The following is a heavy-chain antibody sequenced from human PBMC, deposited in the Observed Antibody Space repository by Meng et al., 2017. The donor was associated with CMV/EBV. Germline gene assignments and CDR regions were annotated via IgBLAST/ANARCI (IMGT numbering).Heavy chain of an antibody. J-gene: IGHJ5*02. D-gene: IGHD6-13*01. CDR3: ARYSSWPGLASA. Sequence: SETLSPTCTVSGGSISSSSYYWGWIRQPPGKGLEWIGSIYYSGSTYYNPSLKSRVTISVDTSKNQFSLKLSSVTAADTAVYYCARYSSWPGLASAWGQGTLVTVSS. CDR1: GGSISSSSYY. V-gene: IGHV4-39*07. CDR2: IYYSGST.